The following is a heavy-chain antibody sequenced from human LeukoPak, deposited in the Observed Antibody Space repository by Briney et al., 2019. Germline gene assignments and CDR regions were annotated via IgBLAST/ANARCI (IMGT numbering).Heavy chain of an antibody. CDR1: GFTFSDYY. CDR2: ISSSSSYT. Sequence: GGSLRLSCAASGFTFSDYYMSWIRQAPGKGLEGVSYISSSSSYTNYADSVKGRFTISRDNAKNSLYLQMNSLRAEDTAVYYCARESYSSTGLDVWGKGTTVTVSS. D-gene: IGHD6-19*01. J-gene: IGHJ6*04. CDR3: ARESYSSTGLDV. V-gene: IGHV3-11*06.